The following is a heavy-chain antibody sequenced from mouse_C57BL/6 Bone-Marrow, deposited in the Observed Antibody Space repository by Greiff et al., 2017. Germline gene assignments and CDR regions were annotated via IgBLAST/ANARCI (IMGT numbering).Heavy chain of an antibody. Sequence: EVMLVESGGDLVKPGGSLKLSCAASGFTFSSYGMSWVRQTPDKRLEWVATISSGGSYTYYPDSVKGRFTISRDNAKNTLYLQMSRLKSEDTAMYYCARRDDYDDYYAMDYWGQGTSVTVSS. D-gene: IGHD2-4*01. CDR3: ARRDDYDDYYAMDY. V-gene: IGHV5-6*02. CDR2: ISSGGSYT. CDR1: GFTFSSYG. J-gene: IGHJ4*01.